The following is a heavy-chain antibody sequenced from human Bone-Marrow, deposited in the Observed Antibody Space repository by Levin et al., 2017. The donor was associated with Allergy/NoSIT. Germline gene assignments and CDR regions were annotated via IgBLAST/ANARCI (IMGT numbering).Heavy chain of an antibody. J-gene: IGHJ5*02. Sequence: SETLSLTCAVSGGSISSSNWWSWVRQPPGKGLEWIGEIYHSGSTNYNPSLKSRVTISVDKSKNQFSLKLSSVTAADTAVYYCARNYYGSGRVLDDWFDPWGQGTLVTVSS. CDR3: ARNYYGSGRVLDDWFDP. CDR1: GGSISSSNW. V-gene: IGHV4-4*02. CDR2: IYHSGST. D-gene: IGHD3-10*01.